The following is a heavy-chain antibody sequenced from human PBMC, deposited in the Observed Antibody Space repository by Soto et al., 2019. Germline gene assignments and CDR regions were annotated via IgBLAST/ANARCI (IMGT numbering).Heavy chain of an antibody. Sequence: EVQLLESGGGLVQPAGSLRLSCAASGLTFSSYTMSWVRQAPGKGLEWVLAISGSGGSTYYAESVKGRFTISRDNSKNTLYLQMISLRAEDTAVYYCAKASMVRGGYYYYYMDFWGKGTTVTVSS. J-gene: IGHJ6*03. D-gene: IGHD3-10*01. CDR3: AKASMVRGGYYYYYMDF. CDR2: ISGSGGST. CDR1: GLTFSSYT. V-gene: IGHV3-23*01.